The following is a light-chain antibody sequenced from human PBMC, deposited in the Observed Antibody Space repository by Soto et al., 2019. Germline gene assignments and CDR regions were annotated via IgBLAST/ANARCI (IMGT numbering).Light chain of an antibody. CDR1: QSVGSY. V-gene: IGKV3-11*01. J-gene: IGKJ1*01. CDR2: DAS. CDR3: QQRSNWPLGT. Sequence: EIVLTQSPATLSLSPGERATLSCRASQSVGSYLAWYQQKPGQAPRLLIFDASNRATGIPARFSGSGSGTDCTLTVRGLEPEDFAVYYCQQRSNWPLGTFGQGTKVEIK.